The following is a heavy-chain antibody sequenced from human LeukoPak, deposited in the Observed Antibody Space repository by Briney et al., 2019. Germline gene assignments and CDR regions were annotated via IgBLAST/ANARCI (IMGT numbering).Heavy chain of an antibody. D-gene: IGHD3-3*01. CDR2: IYYSGST. CDR3: ARRGYYDFWSGLVSDY. V-gene: IGHV4-39*01. J-gene: IGHJ4*02. Sequence: PSETLSLTCTVSGGSISSSSYYWGWIRQPPGKGLEWIGSIYYSGSTYYNPSLKSRVTISVDTSKNQFSLKLSSVTAADTAVYYCARRGYYDFWSGLVSDYWGQGTLVTVSS. CDR1: GGSISSSSYY.